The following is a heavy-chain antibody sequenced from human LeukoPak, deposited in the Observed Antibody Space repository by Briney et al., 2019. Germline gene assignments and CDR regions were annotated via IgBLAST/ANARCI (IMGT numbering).Heavy chain of an antibody. J-gene: IGHJ5*02. CDR3: ARGITSDDPSFDP. CDR1: GYIFTDYY. Sequence: GASVKVSCKASGYIFTDYYMHWVRQAPGQGLEWMGWISAYNGNTNYAQKLQGRVTMTTDTSTSTAYMELRSLRSDDTAVYYCARGITSDDPSFDPWGQGTLVTVSS. V-gene: IGHV1-18*04. CDR2: ISAYNGNT. D-gene: IGHD1-26*01.